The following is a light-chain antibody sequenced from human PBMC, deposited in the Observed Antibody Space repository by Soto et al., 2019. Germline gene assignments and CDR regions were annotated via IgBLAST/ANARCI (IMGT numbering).Light chain of an antibody. Sequence: QSALTQPASVSGSPGQSITISCTGTSSDVGAYNHVSWYQHHPGKAPKLMIYDVSNRPSGVSNRFSGSKSGYTASLTISGLLAEGEADYYCNSHTISNTRVFGTGTKVTVL. CDR3: NSHTISNTRV. CDR1: SSDVGAYNH. V-gene: IGLV2-14*01. CDR2: DVS. J-gene: IGLJ1*01.